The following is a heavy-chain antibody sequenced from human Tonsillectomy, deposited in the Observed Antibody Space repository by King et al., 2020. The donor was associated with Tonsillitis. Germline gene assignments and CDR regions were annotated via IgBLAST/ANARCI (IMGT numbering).Heavy chain of an antibody. CDR3: ARVITGTASGGDY. V-gene: IGHV3-11*05. J-gene: IGHJ4*02. D-gene: IGHD1-20*01. Sequence: KGRFTISRDNAKNSLLLQMNSLRAEDTAVYYCARVITGTASGGDYWGQGTLV.